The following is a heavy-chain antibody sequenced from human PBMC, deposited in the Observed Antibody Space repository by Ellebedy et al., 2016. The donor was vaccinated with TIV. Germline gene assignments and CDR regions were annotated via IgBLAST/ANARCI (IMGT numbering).Heavy chain of an antibody. CDR1: GFTFSSYS. CDR3: ARRLVVGATYYYAMDV. CDR2: ISSSSSTI. V-gene: IGHV3-48*01. D-gene: IGHD3-22*01. J-gene: IGHJ6*02. Sequence: GGSLRLXXAASGFTFSSYSMNWVRQAPGKGLEWVSYISSSSSTIYYADSVKGRFIISRDNSKSTLYLRMNSLRVEDTATYYCARRLVVGATYYYAMDVWGQGTTVAVSS.